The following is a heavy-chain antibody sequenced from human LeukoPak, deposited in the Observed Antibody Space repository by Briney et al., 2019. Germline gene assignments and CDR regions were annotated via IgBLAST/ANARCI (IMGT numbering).Heavy chain of an antibody. J-gene: IGHJ4*02. CDR2: IYYTGRT. Sequence: PSETLSLTCTVSGGSISYYYWSWIRQSPGKGLEWIGYIYYTGRTKYNASVRSRVTISVDTSKNQFSLNLRSVISADTAVYFCTRVSIHGDSDYWGQGTLVTVSS. CDR3: TRVSIHGDSDY. CDR1: GGSISYYY. V-gene: IGHV4-59*01.